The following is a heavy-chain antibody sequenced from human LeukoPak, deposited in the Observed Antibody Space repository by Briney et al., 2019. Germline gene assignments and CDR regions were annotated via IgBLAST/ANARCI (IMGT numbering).Heavy chain of an antibody. Sequence: SETLSLTCTVSGYSISSGYYWGWIRQPPGKGLEWIGNIWHNGSTYYNPSLKSRVTISVDTSKNQFSLKLSSVTAADTAVYYCARVRYFDSGGYYYDFDYWGQGTLVTVSA. CDR1: GYSISSGYY. V-gene: IGHV4-38-2*02. CDR2: IWHNGST. J-gene: IGHJ4*02. CDR3: ARVRYFDSGGYYYDFDY. D-gene: IGHD3-22*01.